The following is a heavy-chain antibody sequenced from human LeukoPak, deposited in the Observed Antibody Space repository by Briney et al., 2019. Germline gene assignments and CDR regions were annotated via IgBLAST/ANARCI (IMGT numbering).Heavy chain of an antibody. CDR3: ARDNVGATPFDY. CDR1: GFTFTYAW. J-gene: IGHJ4*02. V-gene: IGHV3-7*03. Sequence: GGSLRLSCAASGFTFTYAWMSWVRQAPGKGLEWVANINLDGTERHYVDSVKGRFTISRDNARKSLYLQMNSLRDEDTAVYYCARDNVGATPFDYWGQGTLVTVSS. CDR2: INLDGTER. D-gene: IGHD1-26*01.